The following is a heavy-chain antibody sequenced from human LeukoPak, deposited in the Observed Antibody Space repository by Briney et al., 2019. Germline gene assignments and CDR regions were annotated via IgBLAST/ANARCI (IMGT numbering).Heavy chain of an antibody. D-gene: IGHD6-6*01. V-gene: IGHV1-2*02. CDR3: ASLSIAARPDFDC. CDR2: INPNSGGT. J-gene: IGHJ4*02. Sequence: ASVKVSCKASGYTFTGYYMHWVRQAPGQGLEWLGWINPNSGGTNYAQKFQGRVTMTRDTSISTAYMELSRLRSDDTAVYYCASLSIAARPDFDCWGQGTLVTVSS. CDR1: GYTFTGYY.